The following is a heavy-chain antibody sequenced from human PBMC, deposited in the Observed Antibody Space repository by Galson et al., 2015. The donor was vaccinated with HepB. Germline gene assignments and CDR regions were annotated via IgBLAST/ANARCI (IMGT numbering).Heavy chain of an antibody. CDR3: AARITVACQFGY. Sequence: SVRVSCKASGYTFTGYHMHWVRQAPGQGLEWMGWINLNNGGTNYAQKFQGRVTMTRDTSISTVYMELSRLRSDDTAVYYCAARITVACQFGYWGQGTLVTVSS. CDR1: GYTFTGYH. CDR2: INLNNGGT. D-gene: IGHD6-19*01. V-gene: IGHV1-2*02. J-gene: IGHJ4*02.